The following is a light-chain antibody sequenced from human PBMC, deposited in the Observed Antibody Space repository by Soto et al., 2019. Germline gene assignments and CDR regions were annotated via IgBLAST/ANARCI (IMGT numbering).Light chain of an antibody. CDR2: GTS. Sequence: EIVMTQSPATLSVSPGERATLSCRASQSVSSNLAWYQQKPGQAPRLLISGTSTRATGIPARVSGSGSGTEFTLTISSLQSEDSAVYYCQHYHSWPMTFGQGTRVEIK. V-gene: IGKV3-15*01. J-gene: IGKJ1*01. CDR3: QHYHSWPMT. CDR1: QSVSSN.